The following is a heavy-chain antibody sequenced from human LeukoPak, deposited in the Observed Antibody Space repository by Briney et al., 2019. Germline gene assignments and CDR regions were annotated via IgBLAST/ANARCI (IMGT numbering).Heavy chain of an antibody. CDR2: IYYSGST. Sequence: SETLSLTCTVSGGSISSYYWSWIRQHPGKGLEWIGYIYYSGSTNYNPSLKSRVTISVDTSKNQFSLKLSSVTAADTAVYYCARQTTVAYYFDYWGQGTLVTVSS. D-gene: IGHD4-23*01. V-gene: IGHV4-59*01. CDR3: ARQTTVAYYFDY. J-gene: IGHJ4*02. CDR1: GGSISSYY.